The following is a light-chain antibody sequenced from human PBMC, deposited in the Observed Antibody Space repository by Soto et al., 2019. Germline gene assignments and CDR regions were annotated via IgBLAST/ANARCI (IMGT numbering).Light chain of an antibody. CDR1: SSDVGSYNY. CDR2: EVS. J-gene: IGLJ1*01. CDR3: SSYAGSNNSLYV. V-gene: IGLV2-8*01. Sequence: QSVLTQPASVSGSPGQSITISCTGTSSDVGSYNYVSWYQQHPGKAPKLMIYEVSKRPSGVPDRFSGSKSGNTASLTVSGLQAEDEADYYCSSYAGSNNSLYVFGTGTKVTVL.